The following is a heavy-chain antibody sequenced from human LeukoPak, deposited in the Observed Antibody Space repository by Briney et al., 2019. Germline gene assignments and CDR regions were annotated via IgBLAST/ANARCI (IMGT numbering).Heavy chain of an antibody. CDR3: ATSAGYSYGYALDY. Sequence: SETLSLTCTVSGGSISSYYWSWIRQPPGKGLEWIGYIYYSGSTNYNPSLKSRVTISVDTSKNQFSLKLSSVTAADTAVYYCATSAGYSYGYALDYWGQGTLVTVSS. V-gene: IGHV4-59*01. CDR1: GGSISSYY. D-gene: IGHD5-18*01. J-gene: IGHJ4*02. CDR2: IYYSGST.